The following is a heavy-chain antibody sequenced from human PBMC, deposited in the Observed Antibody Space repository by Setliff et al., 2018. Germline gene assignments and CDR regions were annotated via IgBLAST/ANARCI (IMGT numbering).Heavy chain of an antibody. CDR3: ARSRTTAVKGGVFAV. V-gene: IGHV4-59*06. D-gene: IGHD6-19*01. J-gene: IGHJ2*01. Sequence: PSETLSLTCTVSGGSISTYYWSWIRQYPGKGLEWIGYIYYSGSTYYNPSLQSRVTVSLDSSKNHFSLELTSVTAADTAEYFCARSRTTAVKGGVFAVWGRGTLVTVSS. CDR2: IYYSGST. CDR1: GGSISTYY.